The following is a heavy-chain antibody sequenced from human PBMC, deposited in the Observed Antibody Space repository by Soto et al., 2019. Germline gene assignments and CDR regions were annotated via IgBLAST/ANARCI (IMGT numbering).Heavy chain of an antibody. V-gene: IGHV3-23*01. CDR2: ISGSGGST. Sequence: GGSLRLSCAASGFTFSSYAMSWVRQAPGKGLEWVSAISGSGGSTYYADSVKGRFTISRDNSKNTLYLQMNSLRAEDTAVYYCAKTLTMIVVVIEAGAFDIWGQGTMVTVSS. J-gene: IGHJ3*02. CDR1: GFTFSSYA. D-gene: IGHD3-22*01. CDR3: AKTLTMIVVVIEAGAFDI.